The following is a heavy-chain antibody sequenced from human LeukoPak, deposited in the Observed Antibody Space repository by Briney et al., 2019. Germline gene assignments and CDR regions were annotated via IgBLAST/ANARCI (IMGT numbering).Heavy chain of an antibody. CDR2: VYYIGTT. V-gene: IGHV4-61*01. Sequence: SETLSLTCTVSGGSVKSPTSYWSWIRQPPGKGLEWIGNVYYIGTTSYNSSLKSRVSISVDTSKNQFSLEVKSTTSEDTAVYYCARNTSSSPWFDPWGQGTLVTVSS. CDR3: ARNTSSSPWFDP. D-gene: IGHD6-6*01. CDR1: GGSVKSPTSY. J-gene: IGHJ5*02.